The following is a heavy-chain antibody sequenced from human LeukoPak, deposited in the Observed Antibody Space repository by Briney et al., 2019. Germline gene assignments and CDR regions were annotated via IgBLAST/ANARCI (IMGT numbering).Heavy chain of an antibody. CDR3: ARSANSRLSAFDI. CDR2: IYPGDSDT. J-gene: IGHJ3*02. Sequence: GESLKISCKGSGYSFTSYWIGWVRQMPGKGLEWMGIIYPGDSDTTYSPSFQGHVTISADKPISTAYLQWSSLKASDTAMYFCARSANSRLSAFDIWGQGTMVTVSS. D-gene: IGHD4-23*01. V-gene: IGHV5-51*04. CDR1: GYSFTSYW.